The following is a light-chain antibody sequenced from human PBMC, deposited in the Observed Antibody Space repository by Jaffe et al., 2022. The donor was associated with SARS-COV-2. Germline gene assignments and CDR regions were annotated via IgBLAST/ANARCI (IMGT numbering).Light chain of an antibody. Sequence: SFELTQPPSVSVSPGQTARITCSGDVLAKHFAYWYQQKPGQAPVLVIYKDTERPSGIPERFSGSSSGTTVTLTITGVQAEDEADYYCQSADSSGTLFGGGTKLTVL. V-gene: IGLV3-25*03. CDR1: VLAKHF. J-gene: IGLJ3*02. CDR3: QSADSSGTL. CDR2: KDT.